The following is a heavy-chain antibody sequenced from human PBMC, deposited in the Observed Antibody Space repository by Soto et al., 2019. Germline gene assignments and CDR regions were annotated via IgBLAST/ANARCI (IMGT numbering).Heavy chain of an antibody. CDR2: VNMDGSTT. CDR1: GFTFNSYW. J-gene: IGHJ4*02. CDR3: ARGAKGQWLVDY. V-gene: IGHV3-74*01. D-gene: IGHD6-19*01. Sequence: EVQLVESGGGLVQPGGSLRLSCAGSGFTFNSYWLHWVRQAPGKGLVWVSRVNMDGSTTTYADSVKGRFTISRDNAKNTVYLQMNSLRAADTAVYFCARGAKGQWLVDYWGQGTPVTVSS.